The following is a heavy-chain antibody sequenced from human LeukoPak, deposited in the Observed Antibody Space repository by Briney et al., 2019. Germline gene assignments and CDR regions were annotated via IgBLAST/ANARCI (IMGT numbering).Heavy chain of an antibody. D-gene: IGHD3/OR15-3a*01. CDR3: ARWTGTYCDY. V-gene: IGHV3-64*02. CDR2: ISSNGERT. CDR1: GFTFSTSA. J-gene: IGHJ4*02. Sequence: PGESLRLSCAASGFTFSTSAMHWVRQAPGKGLEYVSAISSNGERTYYVDSVKGRFTISRDNSKNTLYLQTGSLRAEDTAVYYCARWTGTYCDYWGQGTLVTVSS.